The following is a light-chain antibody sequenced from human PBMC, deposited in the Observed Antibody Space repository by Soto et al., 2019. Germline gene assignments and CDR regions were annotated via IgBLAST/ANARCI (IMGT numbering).Light chain of an antibody. V-gene: IGKV3-15*01. CDR3: QPYNNWPLT. CDR1: QGSGDT. CDR2: DTS. Sequence: VLAQSRGTLSVSPGEGDTLSCRASQGSGDTLAWYQHKPCQTRRLRXYDTSTRATGVPTRFSGSRSGAEFTLTINSLQSEDFAVYYCQPYNNWPLTFGGGTKV. J-gene: IGKJ4*01.